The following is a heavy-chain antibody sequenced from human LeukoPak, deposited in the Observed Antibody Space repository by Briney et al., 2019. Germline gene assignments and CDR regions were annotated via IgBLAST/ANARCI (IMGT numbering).Heavy chain of an antibody. V-gene: IGHV1-18*01. CDR3: AREREYSKSSTFFGYSDY. Sequence: ASVKVSCKASGYIFPRYVISWVRQAPGQGLAWMGWINPYNGSTNYAQKLQGRVTMTTDTSTSTAYMELRSLRSDDTAVYYCAREREYSKSSTFFGYSDYWGQGTLVTDSS. D-gene: IGHD3-3*01. J-gene: IGHJ4*02. CDR2: INPYNGST. CDR1: GYIFPRYV.